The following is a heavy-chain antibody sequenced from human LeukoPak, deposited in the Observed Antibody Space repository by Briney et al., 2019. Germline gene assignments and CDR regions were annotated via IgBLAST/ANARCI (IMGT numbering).Heavy chain of an antibody. J-gene: IGHJ3*02. CDR2: IYYSGST. Sequence: SETLSLTCTVSGGSSSSYYWSWLRQPPGKGLEWIGYIYYSGSTNYNPSLKSRVTISVDTSKNQFSLKLSSVTAADTAVYYCARASLLEWLFLGDAFDIWGQGTMVTVSS. CDR1: GGSSSSYY. V-gene: IGHV4-59*01. D-gene: IGHD3-3*01. CDR3: ARASLLEWLFLGDAFDI.